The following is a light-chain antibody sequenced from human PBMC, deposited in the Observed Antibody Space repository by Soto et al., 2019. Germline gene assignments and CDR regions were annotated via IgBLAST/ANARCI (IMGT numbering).Light chain of an antibody. V-gene: IGKV1-13*02. CDR2: GAS. CDR1: QDISSS. CDR3: QQTKSYPST. Sequence: AIQLTQSPASLSASVGGGFTSTCLASQDISSSLAWYQQKAGKAPKLLIYGASILQSGVPSGFSGSGFGTDFTLTISSLRAEDFAIYFCQQTKSYPSTFGGGTKVDIK. J-gene: IGKJ4*01.